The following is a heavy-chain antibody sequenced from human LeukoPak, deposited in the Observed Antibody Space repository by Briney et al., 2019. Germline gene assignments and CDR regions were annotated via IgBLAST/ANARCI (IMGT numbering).Heavy chain of an antibody. V-gene: IGHV1-18*01. CDR1: GYTFTSYG. CDR3: ARTQYGSRSYGWFDP. J-gene: IGHJ5*02. Sequence: ASVKVSCKASGYTFTSYGISWVRQAPGQGLEWMGWISAYNGNTNYAQKLQGRVTMTTDTSTSTTYIELRSLRSDDTAVYYCARTQYGSRSYGWFDPWGQGTLVTVSS. CDR2: ISAYNGNT. D-gene: IGHD3-10*01.